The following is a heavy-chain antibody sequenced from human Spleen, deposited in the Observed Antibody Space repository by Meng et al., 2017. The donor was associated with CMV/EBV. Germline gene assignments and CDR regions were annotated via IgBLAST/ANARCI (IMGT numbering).Heavy chain of an antibody. D-gene: IGHD2-2*01. CDR3: ARKGRDIVVVPAVSWYFDY. CDR2: IYPGGSDT. V-gene: IGHV5-51*01. J-gene: IGHJ4*02. CDR1: YTGDW. Sequence: YTGDWIGWVRQMPGKGLEWVGIIYPGGSDTRNSPSFQGEVTISADKSISTAYLQWSSLKASDTAMYYCARKGRDIVVVPAVSWYFDYWGQGTLVTVSS.